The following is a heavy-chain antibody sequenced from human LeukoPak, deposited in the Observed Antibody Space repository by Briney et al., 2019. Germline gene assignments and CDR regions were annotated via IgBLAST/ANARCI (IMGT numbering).Heavy chain of an antibody. CDR3: ARDSNPYSSVREGGSYFDY. D-gene: IGHD6-25*01. CDR2: IKQDGSEK. V-gene: IGHV3-7*01. Sequence: QSGGSLRLSCAASGFTFSSYWMSWVRQAPGKGLEWVANIKQDGSEKYYVDSVKGRFTISRDNAKNSLYLQMNSLRAEDTAVYYCARDSNPYSSVREGGSYFDYWGQGTLVTVSS. J-gene: IGHJ4*02. CDR1: GFTFSSYW.